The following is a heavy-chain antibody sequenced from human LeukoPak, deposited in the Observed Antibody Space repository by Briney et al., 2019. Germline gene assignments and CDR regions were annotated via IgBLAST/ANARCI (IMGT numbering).Heavy chain of an antibody. CDR3: ARSAADAFDY. CDR1: GFTFSSYA. V-gene: IGHV3-74*01. J-gene: IGHJ4*02. Sequence: PGGSLRLSCAASGFTFSSYAMHWVRQVPGKGLVWVSLVNSDGTTSHADSVKGRFTISRDNAKNTLFLQMNSLRAEDTAVYYCARSAADAFDYWGQGTLVTVSS. CDR2: VNSDGTT.